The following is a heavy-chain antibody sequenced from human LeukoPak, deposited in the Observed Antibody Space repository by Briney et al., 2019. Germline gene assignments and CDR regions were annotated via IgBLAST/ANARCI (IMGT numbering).Heavy chain of an antibody. D-gene: IGHD6-19*01. J-gene: IGHJ4*02. Sequence: PSQALSLTCTVSGGSISSYYWSWIRQPPGKGLEWIGYIYYSGSTNYNPSLKSRVTISVDTSKNQFSLELSSVTAADTAVYYCARRLYSSGEFDYWGRGTLVTVSS. V-gene: IGHV4-59*08. CDR2: IYYSGST. CDR1: GGSISSYY. CDR3: ARRLYSSGEFDY.